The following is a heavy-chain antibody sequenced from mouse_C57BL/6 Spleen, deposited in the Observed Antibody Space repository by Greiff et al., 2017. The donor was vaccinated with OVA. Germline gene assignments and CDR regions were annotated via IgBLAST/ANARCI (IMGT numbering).Heavy chain of an antibody. D-gene: IGHD2-2*01. CDR2: IYPGDGDT. Sequence: QVQLKESGPELVKPGASVKISCKASGYAFSSSWMNWVKQRPGKGLEWIGRIYPGDGDTNYNGKFKGKATLTADKSSSTAYMQLSSLTSEDSAVYFCARSRGYDLWYFDVWGTGTTVTVSS. J-gene: IGHJ1*03. CDR3: ARSRGYDLWYFDV. CDR1: GYAFSSSW. V-gene: IGHV1-82*01.